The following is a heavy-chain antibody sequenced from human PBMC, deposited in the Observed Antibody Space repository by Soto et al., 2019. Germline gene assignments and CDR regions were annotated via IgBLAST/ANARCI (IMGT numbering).Heavy chain of an antibody. CDR1: GFTVSSNY. Sequence: GGSLRLSCAASGFTVSSNYMSWVRQAPGKGLEWVSVIYSGGSTYYADSVKGRFTISRDNSKNTLYLQMNSLRAEDTAVYYCAYYYDSSGYHHQLAYWGQGTLVTVSS. D-gene: IGHD3-22*01. V-gene: IGHV3-66*01. J-gene: IGHJ4*02. CDR2: IYSGGST. CDR3: AYYYDSSGYHHQLAY.